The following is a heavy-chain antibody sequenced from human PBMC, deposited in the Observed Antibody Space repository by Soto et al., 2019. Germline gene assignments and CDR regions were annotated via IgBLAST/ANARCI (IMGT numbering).Heavy chain of an antibody. Sequence: SVKVSCKASGGTFSSYAISWVRQATGQGLEWMGGIIPIFGTANYAQKFQGRVTITADKSTSTAYMELSSLRSEDTAVYYCARTIVVVRSYYYCMDVWGQGTTVTVSS. CDR3: ARTIVVVRSYYYCMDV. CDR1: GGTFSSYA. CDR2: IIPIFGTA. J-gene: IGHJ6*02. V-gene: IGHV1-69*06. D-gene: IGHD3-22*01.